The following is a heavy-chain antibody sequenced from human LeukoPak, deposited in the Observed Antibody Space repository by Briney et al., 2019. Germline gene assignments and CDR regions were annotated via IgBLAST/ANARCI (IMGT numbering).Heavy chain of an antibody. Sequence: ASAKVSCKASGYTFTSYDINWVRQATGQGLEWMGWMNPNSGNTGYAQKFQGRVTMTIDTSISTAYLELTRLTSDDTAVYYCARGEGSSIDYWGQGTLVTVSS. CDR3: ARGEGSSIDY. CDR1: GYTFTSYD. D-gene: IGHD6-13*01. J-gene: IGHJ4*02. V-gene: IGHV1-8*01. CDR2: MNPNSGNT.